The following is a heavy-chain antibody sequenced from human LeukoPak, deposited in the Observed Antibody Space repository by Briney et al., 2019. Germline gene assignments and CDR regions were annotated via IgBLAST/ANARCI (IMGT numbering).Heavy chain of an antibody. CDR2: IKQDGSEK. V-gene: IGHV3-7*02. CDR3: ARWGSSWSWYYYYGMDV. CDR1: GFTFSNYG. J-gene: IGHJ6*02. D-gene: IGHD6-13*01. Sequence: GGSLRLSCAASGFTFSNYGMTWVRQAPGKGLERVANIKQDGSEKYYVDSVKGRFTISRDNSKNTLYLQMNSLRAEDTAVYYCARWGSSWSWYYYYGMDVWGQGTTVTVSS.